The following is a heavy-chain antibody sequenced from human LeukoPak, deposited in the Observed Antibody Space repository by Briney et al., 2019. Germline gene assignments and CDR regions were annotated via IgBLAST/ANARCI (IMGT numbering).Heavy chain of an antibody. J-gene: IGHJ1*01. V-gene: IGHV5-51*01. CDR3: ARQMAPTAYPWYFHH. D-gene: IGHD1-1*01. CDR1: GYSFTNHW. CDR2: IYPGDSDT. Sequence: PGESLKISCKASGYSFTNHWIGWVRQMPGKGLEWMGIIYPGDSDTKYSPSFQGQVIISADKSISTAFLQWGSLKASDSAMYYCARQMAPTAYPWYFHHWGQGTLVTVSS.